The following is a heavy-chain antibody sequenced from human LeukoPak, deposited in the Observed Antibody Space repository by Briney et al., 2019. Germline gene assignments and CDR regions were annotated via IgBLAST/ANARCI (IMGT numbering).Heavy chain of an antibody. CDR2: INAGNGNT. J-gene: IGHJ6*02. CDR1: GYTFTSYA. CDR3: ARGGSGYYYGMDV. V-gene: IGHV1-3*01. Sequence: ASVKVSCKASGYTFTSYAMHWVRQAPGQRLEWMGWINAGNGNTRYTQKFQGRVTITRDTSASTAYMELSSLRSEDTAVYYCARGGSGYYYGMDVWGQGTTVTVSS.